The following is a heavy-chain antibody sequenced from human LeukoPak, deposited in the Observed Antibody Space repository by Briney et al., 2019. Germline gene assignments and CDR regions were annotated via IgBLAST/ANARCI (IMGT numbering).Heavy chain of an antibody. CDR1: GGSISSYY. J-gene: IGHJ5*02. V-gene: IGHV4-59*01. CDR2: IYYSGST. D-gene: IGHD6-19*01. Sequence: PSETLSLTCTVSGGSISSYYWSWIRQPPGKGLEWIGYIYYSGSTNYNPSLKSRDTISVDTSKNQFSLKLSSVTAADTAVYYCARGGLRRLVPNWFDPWGQGTLVTVSS. CDR3: ARGGLRRLVPNWFDP.